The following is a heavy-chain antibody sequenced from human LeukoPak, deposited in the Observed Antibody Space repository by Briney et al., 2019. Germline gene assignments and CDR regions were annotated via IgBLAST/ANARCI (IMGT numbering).Heavy chain of an antibody. D-gene: IGHD3-10*01. CDR3: ARDSGTTGEVKFDP. V-gene: IGHV4-4*07. J-gene: IGHJ5*02. CDR1: GGSISNFY. Sequence: PSETLSLTCTASGGSISNFYLSWIRQAAGKGLEWIGRIYPRGSDYNPSLRSRVTMSLDTSKKQFSLNLRSVTAADTAVYYCARDSGTTGEVKFDPWGQGTLVTVSS. CDR2: IYPRGS.